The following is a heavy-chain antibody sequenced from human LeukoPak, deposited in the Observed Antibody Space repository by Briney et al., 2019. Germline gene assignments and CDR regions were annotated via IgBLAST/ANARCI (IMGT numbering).Heavy chain of an antibody. CDR3: ARGARPVAMRNYFDY. V-gene: IGHV3-30*04. D-gene: IGHD2-2*01. Sequence: GGSLRLSCAASGFTFSSYAMHWVRQAPGKGLEWVAVISYDGSKKYYADSVKGRFTISRDNAKKSLYLQMNSLRAEDTAVYYCARGARPVAMRNYFDYWGQGTLVTVSS. J-gene: IGHJ4*02. CDR2: ISYDGSKK. CDR1: GFTFSSYA.